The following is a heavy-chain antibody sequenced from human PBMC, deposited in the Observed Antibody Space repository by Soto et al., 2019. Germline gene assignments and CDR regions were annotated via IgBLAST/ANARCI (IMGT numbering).Heavy chain of an antibody. J-gene: IGHJ4*02. CDR2: INHSGST. D-gene: IGHD7-27*01. Sequence: SETLSLTCAVYGGSFSGYYWSWIRQPPGKGLEWIGEINHSGSTNYNPSLKSRVTISVDTSKNQFSLKLSSVTAADTAVYYCARRKSAGVSTVDYWGQGPLVTVS. V-gene: IGHV4-34*01. CDR3: ARRKSAGVSTVDY. CDR1: GGSFSGYY.